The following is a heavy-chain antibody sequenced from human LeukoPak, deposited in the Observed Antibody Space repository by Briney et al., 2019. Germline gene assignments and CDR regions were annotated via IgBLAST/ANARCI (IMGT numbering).Heavy chain of an antibody. CDR2: ISSSSSYI. J-gene: IGHJ4*02. V-gene: IGHV3-21*01. D-gene: IGHD3-22*01. CDR3: ASYYYDSSGYYYSYFDY. CDR1: GFTFSSYS. Sequence: GGSLRLSCAASGFTFSSYSMNWVRQAPGKGLEWVSSISSSSSYIYYADSVKGRFTISRDNAKNTLYLQMNSLRAEDTAVYYCASYYYDSSGYYYSYFDYWGQGTLVTVSS.